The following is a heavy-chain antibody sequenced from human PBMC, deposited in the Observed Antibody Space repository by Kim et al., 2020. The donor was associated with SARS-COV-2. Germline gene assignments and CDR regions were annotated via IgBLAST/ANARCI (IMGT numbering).Heavy chain of an antibody. CDR1: GFTFSSYG. Sequence: GGSLRLSCAASGFTFSSYGMHWVRQAPGKGLEWVAVIWYDGSNKYYADSVKGRFTISRDNSKNTLYLQMNSLRAEDTAVYYCARDSYYDFWSGPPPGEFDPWGQGTLVTVSS. V-gene: IGHV3-33*01. D-gene: IGHD3-3*01. CDR3: ARDSYYDFWSGPPPGEFDP. CDR2: IWYDGSNK. J-gene: IGHJ5*02.